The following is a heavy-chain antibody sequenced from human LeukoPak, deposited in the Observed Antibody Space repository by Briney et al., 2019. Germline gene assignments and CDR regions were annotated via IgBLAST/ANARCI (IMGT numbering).Heavy chain of an antibody. CDR1: GGSISSYS. CDR3: ARGYSNYLDY. J-gene: IGHJ4*02. Sequence: SETLSLTCTVSGGSISSYSWSWIRQPPGKGLEWIGYIYHSGSTYYNPSLKSRVTISVDRSKNQFSLKLSSVTAADTAVYYCARGYSNYLDYWGQGTLVTVSS. CDR2: IYHSGST. V-gene: IGHV4-30-2*01. D-gene: IGHD4-11*01.